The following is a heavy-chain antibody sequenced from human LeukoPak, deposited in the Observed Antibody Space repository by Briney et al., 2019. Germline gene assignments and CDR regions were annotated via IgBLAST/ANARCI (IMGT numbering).Heavy chain of an antibody. CDR3: AKVYSTIVVAH. V-gene: IGHV3-21*01. CDR1: GFTFSSYS. Sequence: GGSLRLSCAASGFTFSSYSMNWVRQAPGKGLEWVSSISSSSSYIYYADSVKGRFTISRDNAKNSLYLQMNSLRAEDTAVYYCAKVYSTIVVAHWGQGALVTVSS. D-gene: IGHD3-22*01. CDR2: ISSSSSYI. J-gene: IGHJ1*01.